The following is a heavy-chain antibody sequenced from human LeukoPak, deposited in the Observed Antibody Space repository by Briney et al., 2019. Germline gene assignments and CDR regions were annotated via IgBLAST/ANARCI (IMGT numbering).Heavy chain of an antibody. CDR3: ARLGVVVREIDY. CDR1: GGSMSGYY. Sequence: SETLSLTCTVFGGSMSGYYWTWIRQPAGKGVEWIGRIYSSGTTTYNPSLKSRVTISLDKSNNQFSLKLSSLTAADTAVYYCARLGVVVREIDYWGQGTLVTVSS. J-gene: IGHJ4*02. D-gene: IGHD3-22*01. CDR2: IYSSGTT. V-gene: IGHV4-4*07.